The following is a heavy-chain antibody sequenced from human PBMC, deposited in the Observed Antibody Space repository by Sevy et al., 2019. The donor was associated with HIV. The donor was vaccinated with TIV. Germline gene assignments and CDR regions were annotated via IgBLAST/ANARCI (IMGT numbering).Heavy chain of an antibody. CDR1: GYTLNQLS. V-gene: IGHV1-24*01. CDR2: FDLEDGER. D-gene: IGHD3-22*01. Sequence: ASVKVSCKVSGYTLNQLSMHWVRQAPGKGLEWMGSFDLEDGERFYARKFQGRVTMTEDTSTDTAYMELSSLRSEDTAVYYCATTKDYYESSGCPFDYWGQGTLVTVSS. J-gene: IGHJ4*02. CDR3: ATTKDYYESSGCPFDY.